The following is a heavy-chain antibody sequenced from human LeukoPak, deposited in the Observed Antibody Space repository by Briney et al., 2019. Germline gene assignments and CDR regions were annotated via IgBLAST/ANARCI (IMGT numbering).Heavy chain of an antibody. CDR3: ARPIHDYSDGWFDP. J-gene: IGHJ5*02. Sequence: GEPLKISCKGSGYSFTSYWIGWVRPMPGKGLEWVGIIYPGDSDTRYSPSFQGQVTISADKSISTAYLQWSSLKASDTAMYYCARPIHDYSDGWFDPWGQGTLVTVSS. V-gene: IGHV5-51*01. CDR1: GYSFTSYW. D-gene: IGHD4-11*01. CDR2: IYPGDSDT.